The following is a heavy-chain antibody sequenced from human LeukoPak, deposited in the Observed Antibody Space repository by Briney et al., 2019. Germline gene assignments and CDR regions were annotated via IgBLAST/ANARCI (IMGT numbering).Heavy chain of an antibody. CDR3: ARDGQDIVVVVAATPCGWFDP. V-gene: IGHV3-74*01. CDR1: GFTFRSYW. D-gene: IGHD2-15*01. J-gene: IGHJ5*02. Sequence: GGSLRLSCAASGFTFRSYWMHWVRQAPGKGLVWVSRINSDGSSTSYADSVKGRFTISRDNAKNTLYLQMNSLRAEDTAVYYCARDGQDIVVVVAATPCGWFDPWGQGTLVTVSS. CDR2: INSDGSST.